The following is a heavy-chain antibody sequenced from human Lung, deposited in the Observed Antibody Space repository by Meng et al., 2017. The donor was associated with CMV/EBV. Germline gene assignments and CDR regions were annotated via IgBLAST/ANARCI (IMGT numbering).Heavy chain of an antibody. J-gene: IGHJ5*02. CDR2: INPYSGGT. Sequence: ASVXVSCKASGYTFSGSYIHWVRQAPGQGLEWMGWINPYSGGTEYGQKFQGRVTMTRDTSISTAYMELSPLRSDDTAVYYCARDPSAVGRIAIAGVITGVDLWXQGTLVTVSS. D-gene: IGHD2-21*01. CDR1: GYTFSGSY. V-gene: IGHV1-2*02. CDR3: ARDPSAVGRIAIAGVITGVDL.